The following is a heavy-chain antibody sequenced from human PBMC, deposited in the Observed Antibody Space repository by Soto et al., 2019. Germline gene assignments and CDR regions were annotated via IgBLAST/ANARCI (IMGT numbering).Heavy chain of an antibody. CDR1: GYIFTNYW. V-gene: IGHV5-51*01. D-gene: IGHD6-6*01. CDR2: IYPGDSDT. CDR3: ARHEYSTNYYYGMGV. J-gene: IGHJ6*02. Sequence: EESLKISCQGSGYIFTNYWIGWVRQMPGKGLEWMGIIYPGDSDTRYSPSFQGQVTISADKSISTAYLQWSSLKASDTAMYYCARHEYSTNYYYGMGVWGQGTTVTVSS.